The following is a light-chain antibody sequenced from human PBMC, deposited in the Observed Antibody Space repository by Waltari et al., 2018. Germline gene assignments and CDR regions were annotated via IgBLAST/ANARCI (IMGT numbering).Light chain of an antibody. V-gene: IGLV1-44*01. Sequence: QSLLTQPPSVSGTPGPRVIISCSGSLSTIGSNAVSWYQKFPGTAPKVLIHSNDRRPAGVPDRFSSSKSGTSASLAISGLQSADEADYYCSAWDDSLNGHVVFGGGTKLTVL. CDR1: LSTIGSNA. CDR2: SND. J-gene: IGLJ2*01. CDR3: SAWDDSLNGHVV.